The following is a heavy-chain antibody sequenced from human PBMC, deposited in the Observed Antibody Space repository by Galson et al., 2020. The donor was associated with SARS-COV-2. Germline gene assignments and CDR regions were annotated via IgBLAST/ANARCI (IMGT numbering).Heavy chain of an antibody. Sequence: ALHGESLKISCAASGFTFSSYWMHWVRQAPGKGLVWVSRINSDGSSTSYADSVKGRFTISRDNAKNTLYLQMNSLRAEDTAVYYCARDPSPSGYVWGSYRSYYYYYYYMDVWGKGTTVTVSS. CDR1: GFTFSSYW. D-gene: IGHD3-16*02. V-gene: IGHV3-74*01. CDR3: ARDPSPSGYVWGSYRSYYYYYYYMDV. J-gene: IGHJ6*03. CDR2: INSDGSST.